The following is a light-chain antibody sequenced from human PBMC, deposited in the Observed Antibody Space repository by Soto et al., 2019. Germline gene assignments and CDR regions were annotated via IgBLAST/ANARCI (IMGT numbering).Light chain of an antibody. Sequence: DIQMTQSPSTLSGSVGDRVTITCRASQTISSWLAWYQQKPGKAPKLLIYKASTLKSGVPSRFSGSGSETEFTLTISSLQPDDFATYYCQHYKSYPWTFGQGTKVEFK. CDR3: QHYKSYPWT. CDR2: KAS. CDR1: QTISSW. V-gene: IGKV1-5*03. J-gene: IGKJ1*01.